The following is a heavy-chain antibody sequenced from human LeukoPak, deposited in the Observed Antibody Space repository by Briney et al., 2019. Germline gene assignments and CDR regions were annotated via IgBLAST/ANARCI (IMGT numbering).Heavy chain of an antibody. V-gene: IGHV1-46*01. J-gene: IGHJ6*02. CDR3: ARIASWNRGYYYYYYGMDV. CDR2: INPSGGST. Sequence: ASVKVSCKASGYTFTSYYMHWVRQAPGQGLEWMGIINPSGGSTSYAQRFQGRVTMTRDTSTSTVYMELSSLRSEDTAVYYCARIASWNRGYYYYYYGMDVWGQGTTVTVSS. CDR1: GYTFTSYY. D-gene: IGHD1-1*01.